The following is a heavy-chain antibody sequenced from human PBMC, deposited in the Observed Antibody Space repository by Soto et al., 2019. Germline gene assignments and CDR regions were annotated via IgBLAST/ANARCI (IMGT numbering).Heavy chain of an antibody. Sequence: PSQTLSLTCAISADSVSSNSAAWNWIRQSPSRSLEWLGRTYYRSKWYNDYAVSVKSRITINPDTSKNQFSLQLNSVTPEDTAVYSCASADCSVGSCWAWSEWFDPRGQETRVSVAS. CDR2: TYYRSKWYN. V-gene: IGHV6-1*01. J-gene: IGHJ5*02. CDR1: ADSVSSNSAA. D-gene: IGHD2-15*01. CDR3: ASADCSVGSCWAWSEWFDP.